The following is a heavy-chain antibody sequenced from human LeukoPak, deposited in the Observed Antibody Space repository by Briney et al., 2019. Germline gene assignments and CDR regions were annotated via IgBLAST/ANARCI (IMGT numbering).Heavy chain of an antibody. J-gene: IGHJ5*02. CDR3: ARVATVTTRWFDP. CDR2: INHSGST. V-gene: IGHV4-34*01. Sequence: PSETLSLTRAVYGGSFSGYYWSSIRQPPGKGLEWIGEINHSGSTYYNPSLKRRVTISVDTSKTQFSLKLSSVTAADTAVYYSARVATVTTRWFDPWGQGTLVTVSS. D-gene: IGHD4-17*01. CDR1: GGSFSGYY.